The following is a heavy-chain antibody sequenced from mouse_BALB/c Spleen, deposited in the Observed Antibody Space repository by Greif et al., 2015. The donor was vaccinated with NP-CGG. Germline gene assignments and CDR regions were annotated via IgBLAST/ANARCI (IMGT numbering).Heavy chain of an antibody. Sequence: VQLQQSGPELVKPGASVKISCKASGYSFTSYYIHWVKQRPGQGLEWIGWIFPGSGNTKYNEKFKGKATLTADTSSSTAYMQLSSLTSEDSAVYFCARAVVARDYAMDYWGQGTSVTVSS. V-gene: IGHV1-66*01. D-gene: IGHD1-1*01. J-gene: IGHJ4*01. CDR3: ARAVVARDYAMDY. CDR2: IFPGSGNT. CDR1: GYSFTSYY.